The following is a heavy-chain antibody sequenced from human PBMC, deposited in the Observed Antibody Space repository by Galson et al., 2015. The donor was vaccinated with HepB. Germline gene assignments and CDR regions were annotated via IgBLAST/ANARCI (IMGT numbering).Heavy chain of an antibody. D-gene: IGHD5-12*01. Sequence: SLRLSCAASGFIVSSNYISWVCQAPGKGLEWVSVIYNAGDTYYADSVKGRFTISRDNSKNTVYLQMNSLRAEDTAMYYCAKGYSKSWYSGLGYWGQGTLVTVSS. V-gene: IGHV3-53*01. CDR1: GFIVSSNY. CDR3: AKGYSKSWYSGLGY. J-gene: IGHJ4*02. CDR2: IYNAGDT.